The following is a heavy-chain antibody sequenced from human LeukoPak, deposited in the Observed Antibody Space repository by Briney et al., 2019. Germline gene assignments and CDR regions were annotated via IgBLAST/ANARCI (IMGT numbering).Heavy chain of an antibody. CDR2: INHSGST. J-gene: IGHJ4*02. D-gene: IGHD2-15*01. CDR3: ARVRYCSGGSCYGFDY. Sequence: SETLSLTCAVYGGSFSGYYWSWIRQPPGKGLEWIGEINHSGSTNYNPSLKSRVTISVDTSKNQFSLKLSSVTAADTAVYYCARVRYCSGGSCYGFDYWGQGTLVTVSS. CDR1: GGSFSGYY. V-gene: IGHV4-34*01.